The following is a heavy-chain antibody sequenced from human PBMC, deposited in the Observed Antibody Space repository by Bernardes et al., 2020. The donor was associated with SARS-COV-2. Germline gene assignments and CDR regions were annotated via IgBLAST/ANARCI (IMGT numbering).Heavy chain of an antibody. D-gene: IGHD1-26*01. V-gene: IGHV1-24*01. J-gene: IGHJ5*02. CDR1: GYTLTELS. Sequence: ASVKVSCKVSGYTLTELSMHWVRQAPGKGLEWMGGFDPEDGETIYAQKFQGRVTMTEDTSTDTAYMELSSLRSEDTAVYYCATAAPVGTPDWFDPWGQGTRVTVSS. CDR3: ATAAPVGTPDWFDP. CDR2: FDPEDGET.